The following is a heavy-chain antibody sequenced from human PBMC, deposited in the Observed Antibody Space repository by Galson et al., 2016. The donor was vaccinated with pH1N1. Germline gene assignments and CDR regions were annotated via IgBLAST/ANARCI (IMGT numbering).Heavy chain of an antibody. Sequence: SLRLSCAASGFTFSNYWVTWVRQAPGKGLEWVANINRDGSKIYYVDSVKGRFIVSRDNGKSSLYLEMSSLRAEDTALYYCANFYGLYSESWGQGTLVTVSS. CDR2: INRDGSKI. V-gene: IGHV3-7*02. CDR1: GFTFSNYW. J-gene: IGHJ4*02. CDR3: ANFYGLYSES. D-gene: IGHD4-17*01.